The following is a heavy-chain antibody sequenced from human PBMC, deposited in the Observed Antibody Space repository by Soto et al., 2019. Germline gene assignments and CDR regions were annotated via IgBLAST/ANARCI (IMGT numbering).Heavy chain of an antibody. V-gene: IGHV3-30*18. CDR1: GFTFPDSG. CDR2: ISYDENDK. D-gene: IGHD3-3*01. Sequence: GGSLGLSSAASGFTFPDSGMHWVRQAPGKGLEWLAVISYDENDKYYADSVKGRFTISRDNSKNTLYLHLNSLRAEDTAVYYCAKGTLVWSGYTDYWGQGA. CDR3: AKGTLVWSGYTDY. J-gene: IGHJ4*02.